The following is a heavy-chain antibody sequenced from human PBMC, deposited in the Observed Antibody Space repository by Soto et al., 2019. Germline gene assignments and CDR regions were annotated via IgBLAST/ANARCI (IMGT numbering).Heavy chain of an antibody. J-gene: IGHJ6*03. CDR2: INPSGGST. CDR1: GYTFTSYY. CDR3: ARSSIVVVPAARNYYYMDV. V-gene: IGHV1-46*03. D-gene: IGHD2-2*01. Sequence: GASVKVSCKASGYTFTSYYMHWVRQAPGQGLEWMGIINPSGGSTSYAQKFQGRVTMTRDTSTSTVYMELSSLRSEDTAVYYCARSSIVVVPAARNYYYMDVWGKGTTVTVSS.